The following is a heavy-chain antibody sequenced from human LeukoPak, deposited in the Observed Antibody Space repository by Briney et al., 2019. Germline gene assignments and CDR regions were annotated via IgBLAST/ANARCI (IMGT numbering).Heavy chain of an antibody. V-gene: IGHV4-34*01. J-gene: IGHJ4*02. D-gene: IGHD6-25*01. CDR3: ARGSHGSYYFDY. Sequence: SETLSLTCAVYGGSFSGYYWSWIRQPPGKGQEWIGEINHSGSTNYNPSLESRVTISVDTSKNQFSLKLSSVTAADTAVYYCARGSHGSYYFDYWGQGTLVTVSS. CDR1: GGSFSGYY. CDR2: INHSGST.